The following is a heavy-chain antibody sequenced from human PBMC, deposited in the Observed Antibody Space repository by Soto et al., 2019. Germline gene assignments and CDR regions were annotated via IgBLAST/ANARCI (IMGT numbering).Heavy chain of an antibody. D-gene: IGHD3-16*01. CDR1: GYTFTSNS. CDR3: ATKDDHKDDQPYYYGMDV. V-gene: IGHV1-18*04. Sequence: ASVKVSCKASGYTFTSNSIGWVRQAPGQGLEWMGWINVYNGNTKYAQQLQGRVAITKDPGTSTAHMELRSLRSDDAAVYFCATKDDHKDDQPYYYGMDVWGQGTTVTVSS. J-gene: IGHJ6*02. CDR2: INVYNGNT.